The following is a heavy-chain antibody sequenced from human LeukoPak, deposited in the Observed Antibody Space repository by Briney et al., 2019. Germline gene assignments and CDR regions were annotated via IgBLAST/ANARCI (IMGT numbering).Heavy chain of an antibody. CDR2: IIPIFGTA. CDR1: GYTFSNHN. D-gene: IGHD6-19*01. V-gene: IGHV1-69*13. J-gene: IGHJ4*02. CDR3: ARVAAVAGYYFDY. Sequence: ASVKVSCKASGYTFSNHNINWVRQAPGQGLEWMGGIIPIFGTANYAQKFQGRVTITADESTSTAYMELSSLRSEDTAVYYCARVAAVAGYYFDYWGQGTLVTVSS.